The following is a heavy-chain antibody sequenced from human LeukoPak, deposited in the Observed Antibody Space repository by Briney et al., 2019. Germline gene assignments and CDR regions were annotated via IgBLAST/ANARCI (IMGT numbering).Heavy chain of an antibody. CDR1: SYSISTNNW. Sequence: SETLSLTCDVSSYSISTNNWWGWIRQPPGKRLEWIGYIYYSGSVYSNPSLESRVTLSIDTSKNQFSLKLSSVTAADTAVYYCAKMDDSSGQAFDAFDVWGQGTMVTVSS. D-gene: IGHD3-22*01. V-gene: IGHV4-28*05. CDR3: AKMDDSSGQAFDAFDV. J-gene: IGHJ3*01. CDR2: IYYSGSV.